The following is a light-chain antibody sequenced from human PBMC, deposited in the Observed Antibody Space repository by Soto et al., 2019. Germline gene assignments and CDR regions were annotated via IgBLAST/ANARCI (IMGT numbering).Light chain of an antibody. CDR1: SSDVGGYNY. V-gene: IGLV2-14*01. CDR2: DVT. J-gene: IGLJ1*01. Sequence: QSVLTQPASVSGSPGQSIAISCTGTSSDVGGYNYVSWYQQHSGKAPKLIIYDVTNRPSGVSNRFSGSKSGNTASLTISGLQAEDEADYYCGSYTSSSTYVFGTGTKVTVL. CDR3: GSYTSSSTYV.